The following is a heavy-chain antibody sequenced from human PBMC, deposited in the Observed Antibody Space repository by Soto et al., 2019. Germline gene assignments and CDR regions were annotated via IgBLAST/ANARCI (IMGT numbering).Heavy chain of an antibody. CDR1: GGTFSSYR. CDR2: IVPIYRTA. J-gene: IGHJ4*02. CDR3: VRDSGAKLSSS. Sequence: ASVKVSCKASGGTFSSYRINSVRQAPGQGLEWVGGIVPIYRTADYAQKFQGRVTITADESARTSYMELRSLKSQETAVYYCVRDSGAKLSSSWGQGTLVTVSS. D-gene: IGHD6-13*01. V-gene: IGHV1-69*13.